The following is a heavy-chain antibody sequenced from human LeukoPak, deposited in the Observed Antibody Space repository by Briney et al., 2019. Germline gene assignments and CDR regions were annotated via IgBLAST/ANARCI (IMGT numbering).Heavy chain of an antibody. J-gene: IGHJ4*02. Sequence: SEALSLTCTVSGGSISSGGYYWSWIRQHPGKGLEWIGYIYYSGSTYYNPSLKSRVTISVDTSKNQFSLKLSSVTAADTAVYYCAREVYDSRNDYWGQGTLVTVSS. CDR2: IYYSGST. CDR3: AREVYDSRNDY. V-gene: IGHV4-31*03. D-gene: IGHD3-22*01. CDR1: GGSISSGGYY.